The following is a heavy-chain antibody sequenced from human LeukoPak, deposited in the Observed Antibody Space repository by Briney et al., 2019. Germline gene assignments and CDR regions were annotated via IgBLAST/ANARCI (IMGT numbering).Heavy chain of an antibody. CDR2: ISGSGGDT. V-gene: IGHV3-23*01. Sequence: PGGSLRLSCAASGLTFSSFPMVWIRQAPGKGLEGVSSISGSGGDTYYQDSVKGRFTISRDNSKNTVYLQMNSLRAEDTAVYYCARDQEGFDYWGQGTLVTVSS. J-gene: IGHJ4*02. CDR1: GLTFSSFP. CDR3: ARDQEGFDY.